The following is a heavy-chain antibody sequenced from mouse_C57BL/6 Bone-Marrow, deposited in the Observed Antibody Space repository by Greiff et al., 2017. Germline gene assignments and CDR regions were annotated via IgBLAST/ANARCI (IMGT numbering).Heavy chain of an antibody. CDR1: GFTFSSYG. V-gene: IGHV5-6*01. J-gene: IGHJ2*01. Sequence: EVMLVESGGDLVKPGGSLKLSCAASGFTFSSYGMSWVRQTPDKRLEWVATISSGGSYTYYPDSVKGRFTISRDNAKNTLYLQMSSLKSEDTAMYYCARHPLLPYCFDYWGQGTTLTVSS. D-gene: IGHD1-1*01. CDR3: ARHPLLPYCFDY. CDR2: ISSGGSYT.